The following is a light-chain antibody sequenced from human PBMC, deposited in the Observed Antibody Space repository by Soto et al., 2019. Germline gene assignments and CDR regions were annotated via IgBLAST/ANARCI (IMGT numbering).Light chain of an antibody. V-gene: IGLV1-44*01. CDR2: TNN. CDR1: SSNIGSYT. Sequence: QLVLTQSPSASGTPGQRVTISCSGSSSNIGSYTVNWYQHLPGTAPKLLIYTNNQRPSGVPDRFSGSKSGTSASLAISGLQSEDEADYYCAAWDDSLNGYVVFGGGTKLTVL. CDR3: AAWDDSLNGYVV. J-gene: IGLJ2*01.